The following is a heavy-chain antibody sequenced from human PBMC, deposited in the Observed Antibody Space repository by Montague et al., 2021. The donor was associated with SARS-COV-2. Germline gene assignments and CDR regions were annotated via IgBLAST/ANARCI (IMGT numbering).Heavy chain of an antibody. Sequence: SETLSLTCTVSGGSISRIAYFWALIRQPPGEGLEWIGSVFYRGSTFYNRAVKSRVTISVDTSKNQFSLGLRSVTAADTALYYCARPRATGGDWAFDQWGQGTLVTVSS. CDR3: ARPRATGGDWAFDQ. J-gene: IGHJ4*02. D-gene: IGHD2-21*01. CDR1: GGSISRIAYF. CDR2: VFYRGST. V-gene: IGHV4-39*01.